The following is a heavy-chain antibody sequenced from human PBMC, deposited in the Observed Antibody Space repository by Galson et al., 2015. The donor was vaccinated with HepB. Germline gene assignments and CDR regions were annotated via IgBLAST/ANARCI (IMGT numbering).Heavy chain of an antibody. V-gene: IGHV3-21*01. CDR3: ARDYRQQPLFERGNWYFDL. CDR1: GFTFSSYS. D-gene: IGHD6-13*01. Sequence: SLRLSCAASGFTFSSYSMNWVRQVPGKGLEWVSSISSSSSYIYYADSVKGRFTISRDNAKNSLYLQMNSLRAEDTAVYYCARDYRQQPLFERGNWYFDLWGRGTLVTVSS. CDR2: ISSSSSYI. J-gene: IGHJ2*01.